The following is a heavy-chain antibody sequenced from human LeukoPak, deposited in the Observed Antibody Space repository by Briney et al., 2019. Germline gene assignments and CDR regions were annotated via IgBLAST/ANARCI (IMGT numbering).Heavy chain of an antibody. Sequence: AGGSLRLSCAASGFTFDDYGMHWVRQAPGKGLEWVAVIWYDGSNKYYADSVKGRFTISRDNSKNTLYLQMNSLRAEDTAVYYCAKDFGETTYDYWGQGTLVTVSS. CDR1: GFTFDDYG. V-gene: IGHV3-33*06. CDR2: IWYDGSNK. J-gene: IGHJ4*02. CDR3: AKDFGETTYDY. D-gene: IGHD3-10*01.